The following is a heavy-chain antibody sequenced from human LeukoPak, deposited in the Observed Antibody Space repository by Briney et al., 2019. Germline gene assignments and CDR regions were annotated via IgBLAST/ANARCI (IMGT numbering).Heavy chain of an antibody. CDR1: GFTFSSYA. Sequence: PGGSLRLSCAASGFTFSSYAMSWVRQAPGKGLEWVSAISGSGGSTYYADSVKGRFTISRDNSKNTLYLQMNSLRAEDTAVYYCAKDLWWELPFTEVGFDYWGQGTLVTVSS. CDR3: AKDLWWELPFTEVGFDY. CDR2: ISGSGGST. V-gene: IGHV3-23*01. D-gene: IGHD1-26*01. J-gene: IGHJ4*02.